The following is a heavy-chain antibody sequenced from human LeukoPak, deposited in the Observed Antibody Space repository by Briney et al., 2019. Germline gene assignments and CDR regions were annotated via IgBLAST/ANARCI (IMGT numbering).Heavy chain of an antibody. Sequence: ASVKVSCKASGGTFSSYAISWVRQAPGQGLEWMGWISAYNGNTNYAQKLQGRVTLTTDTSTSTAYMELRSLRSDDTAVYYCAKDYNYVPDYWGQGTLITVSS. J-gene: IGHJ4*02. CDR1: GGTFSSYA. D-gene: IGHD5-24*01. CDR2: ISAYNGNT. CDR3: AKDYNYVPDY. V-gene: IGHV1-18*01.